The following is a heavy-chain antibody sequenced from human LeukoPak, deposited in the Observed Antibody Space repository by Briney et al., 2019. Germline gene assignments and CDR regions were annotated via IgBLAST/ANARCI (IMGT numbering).Heavy chain of an antibody. D-gene: IGHD5-24*01. CDR3: ARQGEMATTVDY. CDR2: IDPSDSYT. CDR1: GYSFTSYW. V-gene: IGHV5-10-1*01. Sequence: GESLKISCKGSGYSFTSYWISWVRQMPGKGLEWMGRIDPSDSYTNYSPSFQGHVTISADKSISTAYPQWSSLKASDTAMYYCARQGEMATTVDYWGQGTLVTVSS. J-gene: IGHJ4*02.